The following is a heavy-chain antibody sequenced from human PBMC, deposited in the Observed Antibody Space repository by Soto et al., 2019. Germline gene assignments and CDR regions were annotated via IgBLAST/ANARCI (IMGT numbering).Heavy chain of an antibody. Sequence: QVQLQESGPGLVKPSGTLSLTCAVSSGSISSSNWWSWVRQPPGKGLEWIGEIFHSGSTNYNPSLKSRVTISVDKSKKQFSLKLSSVTAADTAVYYCARDRVGYCSGGSCYYFDYWGQGTLVTVSS. D-gene: IGHD2-15*01. V-gene: IGHV4-4*02. CDR3: ARDRVGYCSGGSCYYFDY. J-gene: IGHJ4*02. CDR2: IFHSGST. CDR1: SGSISSSNW.